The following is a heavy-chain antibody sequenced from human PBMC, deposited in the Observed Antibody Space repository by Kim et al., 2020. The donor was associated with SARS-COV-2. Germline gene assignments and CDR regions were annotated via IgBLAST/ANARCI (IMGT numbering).Heavy chain of an antibody. D-gene: IGHD1-20*01. CDR3: ARDRITGTTGGFDY. CDR1: GGSISSDGYY. Sequence: SETLSLTRTVSGGSISSDGYYWSWIRQYPGKGLEWIAYISYSGSTYYNPSLKSRVTMSVDTSKNQFSLKLYSVTAADTAVYYCARDRITGTTGGFDYWG. J-gene: IGHJ4*01. V-gene: IGHV4-31*03. CDR2: ISYSGST.